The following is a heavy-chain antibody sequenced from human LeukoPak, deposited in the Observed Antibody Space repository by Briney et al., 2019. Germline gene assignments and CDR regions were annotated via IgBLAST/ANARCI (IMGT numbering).Heavy chain of an antibody. CDR3: VRHVARAFDI. V-gene: IGHV4-39*01. J-gene: IGHJ3*02. Sequence: SETLSLTCTVSGGSISSSSYYWGWIRQPPGKGLEWLGIIYYSGSTYYNPSLKSRVTISVDTSKNQFSLKLSSVTAADTAVYSCVRHVARAFDIWGQGTKVTVS. CDR2: IYYSGST. CDR1: GGSISSSSYY.